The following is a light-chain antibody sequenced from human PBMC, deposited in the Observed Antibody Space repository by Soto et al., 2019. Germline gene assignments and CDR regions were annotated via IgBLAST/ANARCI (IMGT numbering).Light chain of an antibody. CDR3: SSYTNSATPCV. V-gene: IGLV2-14*01. CDR2: EVS. CDR1: SSDVGGYNS. J-gene: IGLJ1*01. Sequence: QSVLTQPASVSGSPGQSITISCTGSSSDVGGYNSVSWYQHHPGKAPKLMIYEVSNRPSGVSNRFSGSKSGNTASLAISGLXAEDGADYYCSSYTNSATPCVFGTGTKVTVL.